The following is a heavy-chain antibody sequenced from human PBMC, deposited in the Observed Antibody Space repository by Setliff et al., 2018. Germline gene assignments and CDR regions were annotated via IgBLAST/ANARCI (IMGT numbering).Heavy chain of an antibody. Sequence: LKISCKGSGYSFSTCWIGWVRQMPGKGLEWMGIIYPGDSITRYSPSFQGQVTISVDKSINTAYLQWSCLRASDTAIYYCARHPYYYGSGTYLDNNNRWFDPWGQGTLVTVSS. CDR3: ARHPYYYGSGTYLDNNNRWFDP. V-gene: IGHV5-51*01. CDR1: GYSFSTCW. CDR2: IYPGDSIT. J-gene: IGHJ5*02. D-gene: IGHD3-10*01.